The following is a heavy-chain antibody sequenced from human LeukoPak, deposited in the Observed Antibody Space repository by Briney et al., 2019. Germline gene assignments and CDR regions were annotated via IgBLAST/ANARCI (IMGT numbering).Heavy chain of an antibody. D-gene: IGHD2-15*01. V-gene: IGHV1-8*01. CDR1: GYTFTSYD. Sequence: ASVKVSCKASGYTFTSYDINWVRQASGQGLEWMGWMNPNSGNTGYAPKFQGRVTMTRNTSISTAYMEVNSLRSEDTAVYYCAGGGSRVMVSARGDAFDIWGQGTKVTVSS. CDR3: AGGGSRVMVSARGDAFDI. J-gene: IGHJ3*02. CDR2: MNPNSGNT.